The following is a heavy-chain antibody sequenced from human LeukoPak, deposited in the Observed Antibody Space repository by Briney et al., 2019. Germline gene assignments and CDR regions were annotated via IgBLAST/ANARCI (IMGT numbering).Heavy chain of an antibody. CDR1: GYTFTSHY. Sequence: ASVKVSCKASGYTFTSHYMHWVRQAPGQGLEWMGIINHSGGSTSYAQKFQGRVTMTRDISTSTVYMELSSLRSEDTAVYYCARVHEWLVFDYWGQGTLVTVSS. D-gene: IGHD6-19*01. J-gene: IGHJ4*02. CDR3: ARVHEWLVFDY. CDR2: INHSGGST. V-gene: IGHV1-46*01.